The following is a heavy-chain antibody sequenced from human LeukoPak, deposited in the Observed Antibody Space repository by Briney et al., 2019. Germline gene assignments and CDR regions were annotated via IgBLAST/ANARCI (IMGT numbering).Heavy chain of an antibody. V-gene: IGHV3-23*01. CDR1: GFIFNNFG. D-gene: IGHD3-22*01. CDR3: AKGSSGHFVDL. CDR2: ISSDGGGT. Sequence: GGSLRLSCAASGFIFNNFGLIWVRQAPGKGLEWVSAISSDGGGTNYADFVKGRFTISRDNSKNTLFLQMNSLRAEDTALYYCAKGSSGHFVDLWGQGTLVTVSS. J-gene: IGHJ5*02.